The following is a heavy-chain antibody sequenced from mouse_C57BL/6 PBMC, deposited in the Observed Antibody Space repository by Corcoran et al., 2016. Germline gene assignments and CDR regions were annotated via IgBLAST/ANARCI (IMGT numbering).Heavy chain of an antibody. CDR2: IYPGDGDT. Sequence: QVQLQQSGAELVKPGASVKISCKASGYAFSSYWMNWVKQRPGKGLEWIGQIYPGDGDTNYNGKFKGKATLTADKSSSTAYMQLSSLTSEDSAVYFCAVTVVAPYCAMDYGGQGTAVAVSS. D-gene: IGHD1-1*01. CDR3: AVTVVAPYCAMDY. V-gene: IGHV1-80*01. CDR1: GYAFSSYW. J-gene: IGHJ4*01.